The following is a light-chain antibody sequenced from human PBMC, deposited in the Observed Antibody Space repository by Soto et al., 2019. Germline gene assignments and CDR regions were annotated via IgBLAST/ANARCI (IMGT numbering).Light chain of an antibody. CDR3: SSYTSSSTSV. CDR2: DVS. J-gene: IGLJ2*01. Sequence: QSALTQPASVSGSPGQSITISCTGTSSDVGGYDYVSWYQQLPGKAPKLLIYDVSNRPSGVSNRFSGSKSGNTASLTISGLAAEDEADYYCSSYTSSSTSVFGGGTKLTVL. CDR1: SSDVGGYDY. V-gene: IGLV2-14*01.